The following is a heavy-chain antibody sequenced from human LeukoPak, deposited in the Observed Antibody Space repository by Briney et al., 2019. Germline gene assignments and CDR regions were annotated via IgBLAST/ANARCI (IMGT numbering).Heavy chain of an antibody. CDR3: ARGPLTIFGTFDY. CDR2: INPNSGGT. D-gene: IGHD3-3*01. J-gene: IGHJ4*02. V-gene: IGHV1-2*02. CDR1: GYTFTGYY. Sequence: ASVKVSCKASGYTFTGYYMHWVRQAPGQGREWMGWINPNSGGTNYAQKFQGRVTMTRDTSISTAYMELSRLRSDDAAVYYCARGPLTIFGTFDYWGQGTLVTVSS.